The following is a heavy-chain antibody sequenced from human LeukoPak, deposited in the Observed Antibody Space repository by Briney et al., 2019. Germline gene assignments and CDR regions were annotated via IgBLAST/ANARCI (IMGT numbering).Heavy chain of an antibody. CDR3: ARERGRTSDGYNYDY. CDR1: GFTFSSYS. J-gene: IGHJ4*02. CDR2: IISSSTI. V-gene: IGHV3-48*04. Sequence: PGGSLRLSCAASGFTFSSYSMNWVRQAPGKGLEWVSYIISSSTIYYADSVKGRFTISRDNAKNSLYLQMNSLRAEDTAVYYCARERGRTSDGYNYDYWGQGTLVTVSS. D-gene: IGHD5-24*01.